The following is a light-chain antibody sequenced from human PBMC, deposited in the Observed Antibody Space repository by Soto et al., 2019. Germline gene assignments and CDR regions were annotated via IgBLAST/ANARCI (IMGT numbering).Light chain of an antibody. CDR2: GAS. V-gene: IGKV3-20*01. Sequence: EILLTQSPGTLSLSPGERATLSCRASQSVSPSSLAWYQQRPGQSPRLLIYGASSRATGIPDRFSGRGSGTDFTLIISRLEPEDFAVYYCQQYYDWPRTFGQGTKVDIK. J-gene: IGKJ1*01. CDR1: QSVSPSS. CDR3: QQYYDWPRT.